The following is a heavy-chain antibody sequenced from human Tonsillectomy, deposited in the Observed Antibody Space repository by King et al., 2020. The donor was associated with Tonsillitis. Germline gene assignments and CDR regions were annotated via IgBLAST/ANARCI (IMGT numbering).Heavy chain of an antibody. Sequence: QLQESGPGLVKPSQTLSLTCTVSGGSISSGGYYWSWIRQHPGKGLEWIGYIYYSGSTYYNPSLKSRVTISVDTSKNQFSLKLSSVTAADTAVYYCCAGPNYDILTGFPKPPNYYYYMDVWGKGTTVTVSS. J-gene: IGHJ6*03. CDR3: CAGPNYDILTGFPKPPNYYYYMDV. D-gene: IGHD3-9*01. V-gene: IGHV4-31*03. CDR2: IYYSGST. CDR1: GGSISSGGYY.